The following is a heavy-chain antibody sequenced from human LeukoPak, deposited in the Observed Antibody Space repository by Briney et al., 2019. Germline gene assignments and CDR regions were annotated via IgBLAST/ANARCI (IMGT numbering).Heavy chain of an antibody. Sequence: SETLSLTCTVSGGSISSYYRSWIRQPAGKGLEWIGHIYTSGSTNYNPSLKSRVTMSVDTSKNQFSLKLSSVTAADTAVYYCARDGYDMLRAFDIWGQGTMVTVSS. CDR2: IYTSGST. J-gene: IGHJ3*02. D-gene: IGHD3-9*01. V-gene: IGHV4-4*07. CDR3: ARDGYDMLRAFDI. CDR1: GGSISSYY.